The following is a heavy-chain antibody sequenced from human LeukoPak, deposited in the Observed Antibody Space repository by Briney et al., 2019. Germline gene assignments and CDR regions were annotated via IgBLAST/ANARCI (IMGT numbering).Heavy chain of an antibody. CDR1: GFTFSSYA. J-gene: IGHJ4*02. Sequence: SGGSLRLSCAASGFTFSSYAMSWVRQAPGKGLEWVSAISGSGGSTYYADSVKGRFTISRDNSKNTLYLQMNSLRAEDTAVYYCAKDRPIVVVPAAIPYWGQGTLVTVSS. V-gene: IGHV3-23*01. CDR2: ISGSGGST. D-gene: IGHD2-2*02. CDR3: AKDRPIVVVPAAIPY.